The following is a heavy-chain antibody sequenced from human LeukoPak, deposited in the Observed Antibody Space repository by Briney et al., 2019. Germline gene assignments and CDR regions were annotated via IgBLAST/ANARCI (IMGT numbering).Heavy chain of an antibody. Sequence: SVKVSCKASGGTFSSYAISWVRQAPGQGLEWMGGIIPIFGTANYAQKFQGRVTITADESTSTAYMELSSLRSEDTAVYYCAKTVRDGYNYYYFDYWGQGTLVTVSS. CDR1: GGTFSSYA. J-gene: IGHJ4*02. CDR3: AKTVRDGYNYYYFDY. V-gene: IGHV1-69*13. CDR2: IIPIFGTA. D-gene: IGHD5-24*01.